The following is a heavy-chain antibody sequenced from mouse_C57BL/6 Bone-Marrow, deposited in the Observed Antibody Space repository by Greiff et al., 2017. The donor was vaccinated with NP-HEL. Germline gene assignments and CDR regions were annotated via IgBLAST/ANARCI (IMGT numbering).Heavy chain of an antibody. Sequence: VQLQQSGAELARPGASVKLSCKASGYTFTSYGISWVKQRTGQGLEWIGEIYPRSGNTYYNEKFKGKATLNADKSSSTAYMEIRSLTSKDSAVYFYARRWLRHFDYWGQGTTLTVSS. D-gene: IGHD2-2*01. CDR2: IYPRSGNT. CDR1: GYTFTSYG. V-gene: IGHV1-81*01. CDR3: ARRWLRHFDY. J-gene: IGHJ2*01.